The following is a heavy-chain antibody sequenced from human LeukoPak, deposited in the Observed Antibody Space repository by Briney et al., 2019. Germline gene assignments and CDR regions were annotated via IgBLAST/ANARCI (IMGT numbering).Heavy chain of an antibody. CDR2: IRNNANSYTT. CDR1: GFTFIDHY. CDR3: ARRNSVTQGLDN. V-gene: IGHV3-72*01. D-gene: IGHD5/OR15-5a*01. J-gene: IGHJ4*02. Sequence: GGSLRLSCAASGFTFIDHYMDWVRQAPGKGLEWIGRIRNNANSYTTEYAASVKGRFTVSRDDSKNSLFLQMNSLESEDTAVYYCARRNSVTQGLDNWGQGTLVTVSS.